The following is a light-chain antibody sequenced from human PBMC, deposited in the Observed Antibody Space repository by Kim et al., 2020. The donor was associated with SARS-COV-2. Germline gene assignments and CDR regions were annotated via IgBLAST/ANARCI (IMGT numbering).Light chain of an antibody. Sequence: APGGTARITCGGNNIGGKGVNWYQQKPGQAPVLVIYYDNARPSGIPGRFSGSNSGNTATLTISGVEAGDEADYYCQVWDTSIYHVLFGGGTQLTVL. CDR2: YDN. CDR3: QVWDTSIYHVL. J-gene: IGLJ3*02. V-gene: IGLV3-21*04. CDR1: NIGGKG.